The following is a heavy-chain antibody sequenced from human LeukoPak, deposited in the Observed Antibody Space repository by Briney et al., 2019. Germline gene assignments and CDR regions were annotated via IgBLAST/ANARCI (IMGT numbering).Heavy chain of an antibody. CDR2: IKQDGSEK. D-gene: IGHD6-13*01. CDR1: GFTFSSHW. CDR3: ARESGIAAALDL. J-gene: IGHJ5*02. Sequence: GGSLRLSCAASGFTFSSHWMSWVRQASGKGLEWVANIKQDGSEKYYVDSVKGRFTISRDNAKNTLYLQMNSLRAEDTAVYYCARESGIAAALDLWGQGTLVTVSS. V-gene: IGHV3-7*01.